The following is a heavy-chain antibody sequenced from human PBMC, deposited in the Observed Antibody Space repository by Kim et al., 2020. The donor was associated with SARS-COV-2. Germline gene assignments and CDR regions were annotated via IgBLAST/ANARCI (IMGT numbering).Heavy chain of an antibody. CDR3: AKDRYPTTSNWYFDL. CDR2: ISWNSGSI. D-gene: IGHD2-15*01. J-gene: IGHJ2*01. CDR1: GFTFDDYA. Sequence: GGSLRLSCAASGFTFDDYAMHWVRQSPGKGLEWVSGISWNSGSIGYADSVKGRFTISRDNAKNSLYLQMNSLRAEDTALYYCAKDRYPTTSNWYFDLWGRGTLVTVSS. V-gene: IGHV3-9*01.